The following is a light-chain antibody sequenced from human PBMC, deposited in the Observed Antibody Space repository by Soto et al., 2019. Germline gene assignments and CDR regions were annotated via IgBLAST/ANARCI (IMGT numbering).Light chain of an antibody. J-gene: IGKJ1*01. Sequence: EVVLPQSPATLYLSPGERATLSCRASEKVRTFADWYQQKRGQAPRLLIHGASNRSTDIPARLSGSGSGADFTLTISSLEPEELAVYYCQQHTHWPAWAFGQGKRVEI. V-gene: IGKV3-11*01. CDR1: EKVRTF. CDR2: GAS. CDR3: QQHTHWPAWA.